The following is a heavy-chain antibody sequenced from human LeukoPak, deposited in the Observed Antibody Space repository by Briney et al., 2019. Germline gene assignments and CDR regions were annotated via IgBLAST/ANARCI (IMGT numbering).Heavy chain of an antibody. CDR1: GFTFSSYA. CDR2: ISGSGGST. V-gene: IGHV3-23*01. J-gene: IGHJ3*02. D-gene: IGHD3-10*01. CDR3: AREFEGQEAGAYGSGSYDVFDI. Sequence: GGSLRLSCAASGFTFSSYAMSWVRQAPGKGLEWVSAISGSGGSTYYADSVKGRFTISRDNAKNTLYLRMNSLRAEDTAVYYCAREFEGQEAGAYGSGSYDVFDIWGQGTMVTVSS.